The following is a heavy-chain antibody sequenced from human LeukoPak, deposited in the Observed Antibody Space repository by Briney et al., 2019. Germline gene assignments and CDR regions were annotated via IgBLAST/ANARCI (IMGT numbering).Heavy chain of an antibody. D-gene: IGHD3-10*01. V-gene: IGHV1-46*01. CDR1: GYTFTIYY. Sequence: ASVKVSCKASGYTFTIYYMHWVRQAPGQGLEWMGIINPSGGSTSYAQKFQGRVTMTRDMSTSTVYMELSSLRSEDTAVYYCARDLMVRGVRNWFDPWGQGTLVTVSS. CDR2: INPSGGST. CDR3: ARDLMVRGVRNWFDP. J-gene: IGHJ5*02.